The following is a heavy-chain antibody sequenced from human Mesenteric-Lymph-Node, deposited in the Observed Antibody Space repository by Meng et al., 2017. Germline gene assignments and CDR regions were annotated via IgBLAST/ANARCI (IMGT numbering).Heavy chain of an antibody. CDR1: GFTFSSYG. Sequence: GESLKISCAASGFTFSSYGMHWVRQAPGKGLEWVAVIWYDGSNKYYADSVKGRFTISRDNSKNTLYLQMNSLRAEDTAVYYCASDMYYDFWSGYYNGYGMDVWGQGTTVTVSS. D-gene: IGHD3-3*01. CDR3: ASDMYYDFWSGYYNGYGMDV. J-gene: IGHJ6*02. CDR2: IWYDGSNK. V-gene: IGHV3-30*19.